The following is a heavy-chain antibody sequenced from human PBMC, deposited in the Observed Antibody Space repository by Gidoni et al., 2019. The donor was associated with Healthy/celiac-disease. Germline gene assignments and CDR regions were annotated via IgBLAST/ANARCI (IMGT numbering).Heavy chain of an antibody. D-gene: IGHD1-7*01. V-gene: IGHV3-43*01. CDR2: ISWDGGST. Sequence: EVQLVESGGVVVQPGGSLRLSCAASGFTLDSYTMHWVRQAPGKGLEWVSLISWDGGSTYYADSVKGRFTISRDNSKNSLYLQMNSLRTEDTALYYCAKDYNWNYDGVGGNYFDYWGQGTLVTVSS. CDR3: AKDYNWNYDGVGGNYFDY. J-gene: IGHJ4*02. CDR1: GFTLDSYT.